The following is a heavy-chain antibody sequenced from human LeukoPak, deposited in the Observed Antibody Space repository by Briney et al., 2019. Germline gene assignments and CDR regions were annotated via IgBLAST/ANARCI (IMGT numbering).Heavy chain of an antibody. CDR1: GFAVSTKY. V-gene: IGHV3-66*01. Sequence: GGSLRLSCAASGFAVSTKYMTWVRQAPGKGLECVSLMYSDANTYYADSVKGRFTISRGNSRNTLYLQMNSLRAEDTAVYYCATSGGVYSRDAFDVWGQGAMVTVSS. D-gene: IGHD5/OR15-5a*01. CDR2: MYSDANT. J-gene: IGHJ3*01. CDR3: ATSGGVYSRDAFDV.